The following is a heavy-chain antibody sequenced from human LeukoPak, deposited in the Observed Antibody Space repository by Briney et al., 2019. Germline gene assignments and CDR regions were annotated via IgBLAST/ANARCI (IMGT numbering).Heavy chain of an antibody. CDR1: GFMVGHKY. Sequence: GGSLRLSCAASGFMVGHKYMSWVRQAPGKGLEWLSIIYAGGNTYSADSVKGRFTISRDNSRNTVYLQMNNLRDDDTAVYYCVRGQTDLLRNYFDYWGPGTPVTVSS. J-gene: IGHJ4*02. V-gene: IGHV3-66*01. CDR2: IYAGGNT. CDR3: VRGQTDLLRNYFDY.